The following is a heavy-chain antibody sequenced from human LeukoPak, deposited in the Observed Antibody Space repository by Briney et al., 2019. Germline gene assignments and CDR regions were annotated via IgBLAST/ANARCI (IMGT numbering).Heavy chain of an antibody. CDR3: ARAIYYYYYMDV. CDR2: IYHSGST. J-gene: IGHJ6*03. V-gene: IGHV4-38-2*02. Sequence: SETLSLTCTVSSYSISSGYYWGWIRQPPGKGLEWIGTIYHSGSTYNNPSLKSRVTISVDTSKNQFSLRLSSVTAADTAVYYCARAIYYYYYMDVWGKGTTVTVSS. CDR1: SYSISSGYY.